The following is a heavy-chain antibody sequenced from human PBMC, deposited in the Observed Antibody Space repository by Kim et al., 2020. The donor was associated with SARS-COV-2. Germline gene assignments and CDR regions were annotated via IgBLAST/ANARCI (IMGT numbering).Heavy chain of an antibody. CDR2: IIPIFGTA. CDR1: GGTFSSYA. D-gene: IGHD3-10*01. Sequence: SVKVSCKASGGTFSSYAISWVRQAPGQGLERMGGIIPIFGTANYAQKFQGRVTITADESTSTAYMELSSLRSEDTAVYYCAGLWFRELFPGYYYMDVWGKGTTVTVSS. V-gene: IGHV1-69*13. CDR3: AGLWFRELFPGYYYMDV. J-gene: IGHJ6*03.